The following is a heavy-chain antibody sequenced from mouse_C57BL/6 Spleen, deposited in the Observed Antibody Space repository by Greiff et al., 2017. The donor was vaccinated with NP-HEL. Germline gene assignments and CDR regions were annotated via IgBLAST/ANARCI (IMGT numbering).Heavy chain of an antibody. CDR3: ARGGGSSGYWFAY. CDR2: IYPGDGDT. Sequence: VQLQQSGPELVKPGASVKISCKASGYAFSSSWMNWVKQRPGKGLEWIGRIYPGDGDTNYNGKFKGKATLTADKSSSTAYMQLSSLTSEDSAVYFCARGGGSSGYWFAYWGQGTLVTVSA. CDR1: GYAFSSSW. D-gene: IGHD3-2*02. J-gene: IGHJ3*01. V-gene: IGHV1-82*01.